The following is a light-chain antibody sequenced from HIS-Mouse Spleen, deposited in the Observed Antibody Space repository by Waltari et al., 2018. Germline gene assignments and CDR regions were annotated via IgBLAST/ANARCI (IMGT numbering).Light chain of an antibody. CDR2: SNN. V-gene: IGLV1-44*01. Sequence: QSVLTQPPSASGTPGQRVPISCSGSSSNIGSNTGNWYQQLPGTAPKLLIYSNNQRPSGVPDRFSGSKSATSASLAISGLQSEDEADYYCAAWDDSLNAVVFGGGTKLTVL. CDR1: SSNIGSNT. CDR3: AAWDDSLNAVV. J-gene: IGLJ2*01.